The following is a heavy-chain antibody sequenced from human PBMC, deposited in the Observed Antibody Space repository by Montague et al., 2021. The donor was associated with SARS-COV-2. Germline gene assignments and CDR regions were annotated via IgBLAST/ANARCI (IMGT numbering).Heavy chain of an antibody. V-gene: IGHV4-59*08. Sequence: SETLSLTCTVSGVSVTDYYWSWIRQPPGKGLEWVGDVLYNKGTNFNPSLKSRVAISVDTSKNQFSLRLTSVTAADTTFYHCVRHPHYDGLNGPPDFWDQG. CDR2: VLYNKGT. D-gene: IGHD3-9*01. J-gene: IGHJ4*02. CDR1: GVSVTDYY. CDR3: VRHPHYDGLNGPPDF.